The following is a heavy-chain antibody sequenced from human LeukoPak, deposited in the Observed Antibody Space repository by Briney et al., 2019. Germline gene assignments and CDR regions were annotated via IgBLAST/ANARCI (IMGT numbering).Heavy chain of an antibody. CDR1: GFTFSSYW. CDR2: INSDGSST. V-gene: IGHV3-74*01. D-gene: IGHD6-19*01. J-gene: IGHJ4*02. Sequence: GGSLRLSCAASGFTFSSYWMHWVRQAPGKGLVWVSRINSDGSSTSYADSVKGRFTISRDNAKNTLYLQMNSLRAEDTAVYYCARDYNGYSSGTFFAYWGQGTLVTVSS. CDR3: ARDYNGYSSGTFFAY.